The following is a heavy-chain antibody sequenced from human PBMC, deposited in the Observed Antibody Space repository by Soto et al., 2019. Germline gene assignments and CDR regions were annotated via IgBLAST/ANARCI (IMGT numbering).Heavy chain of an antibody. CDR3: ARTSVQNYYDYYDLGV. Sequence: QVQLVQSGAGVKKPGASVKVSCKDSGYTFTSYAMHWVRQAPGQRLEWMGWLNAGNGNTKYSQKFQRRVIITRDTSASTAYMELSSLRSEATAVYYCARTSVQNYYDYYDLGVWGQGTTVTVSS. J-gene: IGHJ6*02. CDR1: GYTFTSYA. V-gene: IGHV1-3*01. CDR2: LNAGNGNT. D-gene: IGHD6-6*01.